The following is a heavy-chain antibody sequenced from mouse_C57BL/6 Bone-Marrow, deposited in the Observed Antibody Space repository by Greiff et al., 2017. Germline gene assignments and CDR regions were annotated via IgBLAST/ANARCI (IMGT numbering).Heavy chain of an antibody. CDR3: ARDPLFITTVVALPGRAY. CDR2: ISDGGSYT. Sequence: EVQRVESGGGLVKPGGSLKLSCAASGFTFSSYAMSWVRQTPEKRLEWVATISDGGSYTYYPDNVKGRFTISRDNAKNNLYLQMSHLKSEDTAMYYCARDPLFITTVVALPGRAYWGQGTLFTVSA. J-gene: IGHJ3*01. CDR1: GFTFSSYA. D-gene: IGHD1-1*01. V-gene: IGHV5-4*01.